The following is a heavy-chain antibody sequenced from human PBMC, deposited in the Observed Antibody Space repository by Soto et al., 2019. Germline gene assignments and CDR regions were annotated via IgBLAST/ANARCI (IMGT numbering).Heavy chain of an antibody. V-gene: IGHV3-23*01. D-gene: IGHD3-22*01. CDR3: AKGRYFDSSGGCANY. Sequence: EVKLLASGGGLIPPGASARLSCITSGFVFDSYAMSWVRQSPGRGLEWLAAISGSGHATYYTQSVQGRFLISRDKSKKTVSLQMNNLRAEDTAVYYCAKGRYFDSSGGCANYWGLGTLVTVSS. CDR1: GFVFDSYA. CDR2: ISGSGHAT. J-gene: IGHJ4*02.